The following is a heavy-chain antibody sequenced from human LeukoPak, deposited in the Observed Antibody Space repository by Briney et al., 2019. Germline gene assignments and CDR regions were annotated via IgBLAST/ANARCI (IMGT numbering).Heavy chain of an antibody. CDR3: ARSVVRGVIISPDYYYGMDV. J-gene: IGHJ6*02. V-gene: IGHV1-69*13. Sequence: ASVKVSCKASGGTFISYAISWVRQAPGQGLEWMGGIIPIFGTANYAQKFQGRVTITADESTSTAYMELSSLRSEDTAVYYCARSVVRGVIISPDYYYGMDVWGQGTTVTVSS. CDR1: GGTFISYA. D-gene: IGHD3-10*01. CDR2: IIPIFGTA.